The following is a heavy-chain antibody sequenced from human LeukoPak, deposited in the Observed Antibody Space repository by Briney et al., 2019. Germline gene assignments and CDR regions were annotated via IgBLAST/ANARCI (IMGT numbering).Heavy chain of an antibody. V-gene: IGHV3-7*05. Sequence: GESLRLSCAASGXSFSAYWMSWVRQAPGKGLECVANIKVDGTEKYYVDSVKGRFTISRDNAKNSLSLQMSGLRAEDTAVYYCARDWNGSGTAFDHWGQGTLVTVSS. J-gene: IGHJ4*02. CDR1: GXSFSAYW. D-gene: IGHD1-1*01. CDR3: ARDWNGSGTAFDH. CDR2: IKVDGTEK.